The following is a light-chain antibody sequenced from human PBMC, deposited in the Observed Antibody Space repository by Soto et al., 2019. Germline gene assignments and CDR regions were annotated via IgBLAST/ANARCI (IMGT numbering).Light chain of an antibody. V-gene: IGKV3-20*01. CDR1: QSVSSTY. Sequence: EIVLTQSPGTLSLSPGERATLSCRASQSVSSTYLAWYQQKPGQAPRLLLYGASSRATGIQDRFSGSGSGTDFTLTISRLEPEDFAVYYCQQYGSSPPYTFGQGTKLEIK. CDR3: QQYGSSPPYT. J-gene: IGKJ2*01. CDR2: GAS.